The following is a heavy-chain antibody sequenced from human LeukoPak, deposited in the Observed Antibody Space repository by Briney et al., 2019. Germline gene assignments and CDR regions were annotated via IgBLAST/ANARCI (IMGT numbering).Heavy chain of an antibody. CDR3: ARGVVVAVGEYWFDP. CDR1: GYTFTGYY. D-gene: IGHD2-15*01. V-gene: IGHV1-69*05. Sequence: VASVKASCKASGYTFTGYYMHWVRQAPGQGLEWMGGIIPIFGTANYAQKFQGRVTITTDESTSTAYMELSSLRSEDTAVYYCARGVVVAVGEYWFDPWGQGTLVTVSS. J-gene: IGHJ5*02. CDR2: IIPIFGTA.